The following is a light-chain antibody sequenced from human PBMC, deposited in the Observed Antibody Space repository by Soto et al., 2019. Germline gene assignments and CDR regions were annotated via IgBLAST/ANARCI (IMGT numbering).Light chain of an antibody. CDR3: ASHTTSSIDVL. CDR1: SSDIGTYKY. J-gene: IGLJ2*01. V-gene: IGLV2-14*01. CDR2: EVS. Sequence: QSALTQPASVSGSPGQPITISCTGTSSDIGTYKYVSWYQQHPGKAPKLMIFEVSNRPSGVSNRFSGSKSGNTASLTISGLQAEDEADYYCASHTTSSIDVLFGGGTKVTVL.